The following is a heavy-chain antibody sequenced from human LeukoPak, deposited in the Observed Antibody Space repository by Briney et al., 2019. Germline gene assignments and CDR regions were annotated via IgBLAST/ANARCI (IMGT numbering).Heavy chain of an antibody. CDR1: GFTLSNQL. CDR3: ARDDRAVAGFYYCDY. J-gene: IGHJ4*02. V-gene: IGHV3-30*04. CDR2: ISYDGSNK. D-gene: IGHD6-19*01. Sequence: GRSLRLSCAASGFTLSNQLRPWVARTPAKGLGWVQIISYDGSNKYYADSMKGRFTISRDNSKNTLYLQMDSLRTEDTALYYCARDDRAVAGFYYCDYWGQGTLVTVSS.